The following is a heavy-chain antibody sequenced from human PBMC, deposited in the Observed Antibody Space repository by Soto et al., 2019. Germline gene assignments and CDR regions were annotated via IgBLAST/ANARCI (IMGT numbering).Heavy chain of an antibody. D-gene: IGHD4-4*01. CDR3: ARPLWRKDYKWGYFDL. J-gene: IGHJ2*01. CDR1: GFTFSSYA. Sequence: QVQLVESGGGVVQPGRSLRLSCAASGFTFSSYAMHWVRQAPGKGLEWVAVISYDGSNKYYADSVKGRFTITRDNCKNTVYLQMNSRRAEDTAVYYCARPLWRKDYKWGYFDLWGRGTLGTVSS. CDR2: ISYDGSNK. V-gene: IGHV3-30-3*01.